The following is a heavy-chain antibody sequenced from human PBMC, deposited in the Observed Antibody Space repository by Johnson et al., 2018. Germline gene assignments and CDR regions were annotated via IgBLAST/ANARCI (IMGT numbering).Heavy chain of an antibody. CDR1: AFSFSGAW. Sequence: EVQLVESGGGLVKPGGSLRLSCAASAFSFSGAWMNWVRQAPGKGLEWVGRIKSKTDGGAADYTAPVKGRFTISRDDSKNTLYIQMNNLKTEEQAVYYCTTDLAHSSGFDGFDLWGQGTMVTVYS. V-gene: IGHV3-15*07. D-gene: IGHD6-25*01. CDR3: TTDLAHSSGFDGFDL. CDR2: IKSKTDGGAA. J-gene: IGHJ3*01.